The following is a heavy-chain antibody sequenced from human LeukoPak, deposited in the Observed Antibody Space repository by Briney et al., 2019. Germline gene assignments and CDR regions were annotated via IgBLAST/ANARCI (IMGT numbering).Heavy chain of an antibody. CDR1: GFTFSSYG. CDR2: ISYDGSNK. J-gene: IGHJ4*02. Sequence: GRSLRLSCAASGFTFSSYGMHWVRQAPGKGLEWVAVISYDGSNKYYADSVKGRFTISRGNSKNTLYLQMNSLRAEDTAVYYCAKAIAAAGTSFFDYGGQGTLVTVSS. CDR3: AKAIAAAGTSFFDY. V-gene: IGHV3-30*18. D-gene: IGHD6-13*01.